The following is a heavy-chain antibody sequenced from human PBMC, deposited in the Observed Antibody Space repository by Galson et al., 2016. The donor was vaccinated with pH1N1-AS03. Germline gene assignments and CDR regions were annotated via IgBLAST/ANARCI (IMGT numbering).Heavy chain of an antibody. CDR2: ISWNSGTF. CDR1: GFNFDNYA. J-gene: IGHJ3*02. D-gene: IGHD2-21*01. V-gene: IGHV3-9*01. CDR3: AKSYHGDDFDI. Sequence: SLRLSCAASGFNFDNYAMHWVRQARGKGLEWVSGISWNSGTFDYADSVKGRFTISRDNAKNSLYLQMNSLTADDSALYYCAKSYHGDDFDIWGQGTMVTVSS.